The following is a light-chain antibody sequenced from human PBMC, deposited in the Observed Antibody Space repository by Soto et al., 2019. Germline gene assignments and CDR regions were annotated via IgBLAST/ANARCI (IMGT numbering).Light chain of an antibody. Sequence: DIQLTQSPSFLSASFGDRVTITCRASQSISSWFAWYQQKPGKAPNLLIYDASNLESGVPSRFRGSGSGTEFTLTISSLQPDDFETYYCQQYNSYQWTFGQGTKVDIK. CDR3: QQYNSYQWT. CDR1: QSISSW. V-gene: IGKV1-5*01. CDR2: DAS. J-gene: IGKJ1*01.